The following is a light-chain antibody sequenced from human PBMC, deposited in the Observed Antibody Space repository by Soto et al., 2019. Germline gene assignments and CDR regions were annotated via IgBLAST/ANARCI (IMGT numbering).Light chain of an antibody. J-gene: IGKJ4*01. CDR2: AIS. CDR1: QSVTTY. V-gene: IGKV1-9*01. Sequence: DIQMTQSPSSLSASVGDRVTITCRASQSVTTYLHWYQQKAGEAPKLLIYAISNLQSGVSSRFRGSGSGTEFTLTISSLKPEDFETYYCQQLDTYPLTFGGGTKVDIK. CDR3: QQLDTYPLT.